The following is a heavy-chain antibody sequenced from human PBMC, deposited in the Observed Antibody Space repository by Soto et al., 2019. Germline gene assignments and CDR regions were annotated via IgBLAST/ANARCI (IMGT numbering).Heavy chain of an antibody. CDR1: GYTFTSYG. D-gene: IGHD6-13*01. CDR3: TTVGYSSSWYKYYYYYYMDV. CDR2: ISAYNGNT. Sequence: ASVKVSCKASGYTFTSYGISWVRQAPGQGLEWMGWISAYNGNTNYAQKLQGRVTMTTDTSTSTAYMELRSLRSDDTAVYYCTTVGYSSSWYKYYYYYYMDVWGKGTTVTVSS. J-gene: IGHJ6*03. V-gene: IGHV1-18*01.